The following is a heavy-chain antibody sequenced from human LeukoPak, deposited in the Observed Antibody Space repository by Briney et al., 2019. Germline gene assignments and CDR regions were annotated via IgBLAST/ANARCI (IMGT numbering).Heavy chain of an antibody. CDR1: GFTFSRFE. Sequence: PGGSLRLSCVASGFTFSRFEMNWVRQAPGKGLEWISHISTGTYIAYTDSVKGRFTISRDSAKNSLYLQMNSLRAEDTAVYYCTREQDREAAATVVGDYWGQGTLVTVSS. J-gene: IGHJ4*02. CDR3: TREQDREAAATVVGDY. D-gene: IGHD4-23*01. V-gene: IGHV3-48*03. CDR2: ISTGTYI.